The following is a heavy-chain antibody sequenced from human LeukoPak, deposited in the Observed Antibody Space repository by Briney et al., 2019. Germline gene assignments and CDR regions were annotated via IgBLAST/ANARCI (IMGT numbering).Heavy chain of an antibody. CDR2: INPNSGGT. J-gene: IGHJ4*02. Sequence: GASVKVSCKASGYTFTGYYMHWVRQAPGQGLEWMGWINPNSGGTNYAQKFQGRVTMTRDTSISTAYMELSRLRSDDTAVYYCAREIVRDGYNLNDYWGQGTLVTVSS. CDR1: GYTFTGYY. V-gene: IGHV1-2*02. CDR3: AREIVRDGYNLNDY. D-gene: IGHD5-24*01.